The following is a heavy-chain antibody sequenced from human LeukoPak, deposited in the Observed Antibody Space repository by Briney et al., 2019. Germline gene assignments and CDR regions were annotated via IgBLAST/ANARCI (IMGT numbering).Heavy chain of an antibody. Sequence: SETLSLTCTVSGGSISSSSYYWGWIRQPPGKGLEWIGFISYSGSTGYRPSLKSRVTISVDTSKNQFSLNLISVTAADTAVYYCARDDGRGVVTPYWGQGTLVTVSS. CDR1: GGSISSSSYY. CDR3: ARDDGRGVVTPY. J-gene: IGHJ4*02. CDR2: ISYSGST. V-gene: IGHV4-39*07. D-gene: IGHD2-21*02.